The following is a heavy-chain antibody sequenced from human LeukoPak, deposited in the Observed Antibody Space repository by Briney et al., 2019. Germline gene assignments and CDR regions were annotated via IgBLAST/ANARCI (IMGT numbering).Heavy chain of an antibody. Sequence: ASVKVSCKASGYTFTGYYMHWVRQAPGQGLEWMGWINPNSGGTNHAQKFQGRVTMTRDTSISTAYMELSRLRSDDTAVYYCARDRVFGYYYFDYWGQGTLVTVSS. J-gene: IGHJ4*02. CDR1: GYTFTGYY. V-gene: IGHV1-2*02. CDR2: INPNSGGT. D-gene: IGHD3-22*01. CDR3: ARDRVFGYYYFDY.